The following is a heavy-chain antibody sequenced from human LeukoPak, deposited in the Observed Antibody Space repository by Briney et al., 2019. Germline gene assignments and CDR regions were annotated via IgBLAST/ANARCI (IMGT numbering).Heavy chain of an antibody. J-gene: IGHJ6*02. CDR3: ARRELVGVVTLRNYYYYGMDV. Sequence: PVASVKVSCKASGGTFSSYAISWVRQAPGQGLEWMGGIIPIFGTANYAQKFQGRVTITADESASTAYMELSSLRSEDTAVYYCARRELVGVVTLRNYYYYGMDVWGQGTTVTVSS. CDR1: GGTFSSYA. V-gene: IGHV1-69*13. CDR2: IIPIFGTA. D-gene: IGHD3-3*01.